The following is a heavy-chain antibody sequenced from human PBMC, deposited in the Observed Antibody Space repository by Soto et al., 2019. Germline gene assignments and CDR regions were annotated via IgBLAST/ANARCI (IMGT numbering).Heavy chain of an antibody. J-gene: IGHJ3*02. D-gene: IGHD6-19*01. CDR3: ARDRYTYSSGWSDTFDI. Sequence: ASVKVSCKASGYTFTTYGISWVRQAPGQGLEWVGWISGYNGNTYYAQKLQARITLTTDTSTTTAYMELRSLRSDDTAVYFCARDRYTYSSGWSDTFDIWGQGTMVTVSS. CDR1: GYTFTTYG. V-gene: IGHV1-18*01. CDR2: ISGYNGNT.